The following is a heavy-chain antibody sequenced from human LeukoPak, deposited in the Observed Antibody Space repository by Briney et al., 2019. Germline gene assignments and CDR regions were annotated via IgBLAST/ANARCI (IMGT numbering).Heavy chain of an antibody. CDR1: GFTFSDYH. J-gene: IGHJ4*02. V-gene: IGHV3-11*01. D-gene: IGHD6-19*01. CDR2: ISASGSTI. Sequence: GGSLRLSCAASGFTFSDYHMTWLRQAPGKGLEWVSYISASGSTIYYTDSVKGRFTISRDNAKNSLYLQMNSLRAEDTAVYYCARDLSGGTGWYFAYWGQGTLVTVSS. CDR3: ARDLSGGTGWYFAY.